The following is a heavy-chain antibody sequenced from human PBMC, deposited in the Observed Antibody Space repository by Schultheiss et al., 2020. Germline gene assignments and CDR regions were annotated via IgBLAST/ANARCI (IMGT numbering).Heavy chain of an antibody. Sequence: SETLSLTCAVYGGSFSGYYWGWIRQPPGKGLEWIGSIYYSGSTYYNPSLKSRVTISVDTSKNQFSLKLSSVTAADTAVYYCAASMIVVVMGQFDYWGQGTLVTVSS. V-gene: IGHV4-39*01. CDR3: AASMIVVVMGQFDY. CDR1: GGSFSGYY. CDR2: IYYSGST. D-gene: IGHD3-22*01. J-gene: IGHJ4*02.